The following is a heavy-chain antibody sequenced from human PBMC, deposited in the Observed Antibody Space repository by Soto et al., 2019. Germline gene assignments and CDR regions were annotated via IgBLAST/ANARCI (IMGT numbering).Heavy chain of an antibody. CDR1: GGTFSSYT. J-gene: IGHJ6*03. Sequence: SVKVSCKASGGTFSSYTISWVRQAPGQGLEWMGRIIPILGIANYAQKFQGRVTITADKSTSTAYMELSSLRSEDTAVYYCARAGCSGGSCYSHPNYYYYYYMDVWGKGTTVTVSS. V-gene: IGHV1-69*02. D-gene: IGHD2-15*01. CDR3: ARAGCSGGSCYSHPNYYYYYYMDV. CDR2: IIPILGIA.